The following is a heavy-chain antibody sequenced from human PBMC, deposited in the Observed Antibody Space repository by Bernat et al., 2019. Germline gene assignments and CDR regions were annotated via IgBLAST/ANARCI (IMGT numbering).Heavy chain of an antibody. Sequence: EVQLVVSGGGLVQPGGSLRLSCVACGFTFSSYWMTWVRQALGKGLEWVANIKQDGSERSYVDSVKGRLTLSTDNAMNSLFLPMNSLNAEDTAVYDCARPLPHVAVITGAAPDYWGQGTLITVSS. CDR3: ARPLPHVAVITGAAPDY. V-gene: IGHV3-7*03. CDR2: IKQDGSER. J-gene: IGHJ4*01. CDR1: GFTFSSYW. D-gene: IGHD4/OR15-4a*01.